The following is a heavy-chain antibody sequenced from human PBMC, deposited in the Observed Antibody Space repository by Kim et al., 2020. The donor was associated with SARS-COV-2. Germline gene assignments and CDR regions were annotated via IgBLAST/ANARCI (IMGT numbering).Heavy chain of an antibody. J-gene: IGHJ6*03. CDR1: GGSISSYY. Sequence: SETLSLTCTVSGGSISSYYWSWIRQPPGKGLEWIGYIYYSGSTNYNPSLKSRVTISVDTSKNQFSLKLSSVTAADTAVYYCARVGGPRFGVQGGRPLDYYYYYMDVCGKGTTVTVSS. CDR3: ARVGGPRFGVQGGRPLDYYYYYMDV. CDR2: IYYSGST. V-gene: IGHV4-59*01. D-gene: IGHD3-10*01.